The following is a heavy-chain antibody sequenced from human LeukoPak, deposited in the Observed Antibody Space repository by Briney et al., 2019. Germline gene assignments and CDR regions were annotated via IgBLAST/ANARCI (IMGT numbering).Heavy chain of an antibody. V-gene: IGHV5-51*01. J-gene: IGHJ3*02. CDR2: IYPGDSDT. CDR3: ARPITIFGDDAFDI. Sequence: GESLKIPCKGSVYSFTSYWIGWVRQMPGKGLEWIGIIYPGDSDTRYSPSFQGQVTISADKSISTAYLQWSSLKASDTAMYYCARPITIFGDDAFDIWGQGTMVTVSS. CDR1: VYSFTSYW. D-gene: IGHD3-3*01.